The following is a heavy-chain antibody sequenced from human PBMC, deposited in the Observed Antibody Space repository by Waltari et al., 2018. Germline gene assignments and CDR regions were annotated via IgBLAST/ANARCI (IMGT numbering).Heavy chain of an antibody. CDR2: IYYSATT. D-gene: IGHD6-19*01. CDR1: GVPLSRRSDS. V-gene: IGHV4-39*01. Sequence: QLQLQESGPGLVTPSETLSLTCTVSGVPLSRRSDSWAWIRQPPGKGLELIATIYYSATTYYNPSLKSRLTISADTSENQFSLKVTSVTVADTAVYYCARLIYTSGNHRFDYWGQGTLVTVSS. J-gene: IGHJ4*02. CDR3: ARLIYTSGNHRFDY.